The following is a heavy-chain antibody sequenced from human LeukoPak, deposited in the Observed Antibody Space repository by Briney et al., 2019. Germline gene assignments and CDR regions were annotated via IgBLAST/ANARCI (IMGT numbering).Heavy chain of an antibody. D-gene: IGHD3-9*01. CDR3: AKFGYSDWLSHFDY. J-gene: IGHJ4*02. V-gene: IGHV3-23*01. CDR2: ISGSGGST. CDR1: GFTVGSNH. Sequence: GGSLILSCAASGFTVGSNHMSWVRQAPGKGLEWVSTISGSGGSTYYADSVKGRFTISRDNSKNTLYLQMNSLRAEDTAVYYCAKFGYSDWLSHFDYWGQGTLVTVSS.